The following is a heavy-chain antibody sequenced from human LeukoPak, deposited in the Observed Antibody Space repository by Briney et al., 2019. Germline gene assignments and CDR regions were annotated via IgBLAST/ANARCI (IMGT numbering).Heavy chain of an antibody. Sequence: SETPSLTCTVSGGSIRTSYWSWIRQSPGKGLEWIGYVYYTGNTNYNPSLESRVSISADTSKNQFSLNLSSVTAADTAVYYCTTASSWYRYYFDYWGQGTLVTVSS. CDR3: TTASSWYRYYFDY. CDR1: GGSIRTSY. V-gene: IGHV4-59*01. CDR2: VYYTGNT. D-gene: IGHD6-19*01. J-gene: IGHJ4*02.